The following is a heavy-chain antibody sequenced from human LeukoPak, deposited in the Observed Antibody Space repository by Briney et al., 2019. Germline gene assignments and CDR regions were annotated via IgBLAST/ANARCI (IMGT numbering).Heavy chain of an antibody. D-gene: IGHD6-19*01. Sequence: SETLSLTCTVSGDSISNGGYYWSWIRQFPGKGLEWIGYIYHSGNTYNIPSLKSRVTISVDTSKNHFSLKLTSVTAADTAVYYCARERGWTPFFDFWGQGILVTVSS. V-gene: IGHV4-31*03. CDR1: GDSISNGGYY. CDR3: ARERGWTPFFDF. J-gene: IGHJ4*02. CDR2: IYHSGNT.